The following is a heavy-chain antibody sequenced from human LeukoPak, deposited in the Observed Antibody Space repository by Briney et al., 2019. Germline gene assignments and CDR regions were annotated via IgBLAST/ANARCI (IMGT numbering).Heavy chain of an antibody. CDR1: VFTFSDYY. Sequence: PGGSLRLSCVSCVFTFSDYYMNWIREAPGRGLEWVSSISGSGTNLYYADSVKGRFTISRDNAKNSLYLQMNSLRAEDTAVYYCARSVGYYYTMDVWGQGTTVTVSS. J-gene: IGHJ6*02. CDR3: ARSVGYYYTMDV. D-gene: IGHD2-15*01. V-gene: IGHV3-11*01. CDR2: ISGSGTNL.